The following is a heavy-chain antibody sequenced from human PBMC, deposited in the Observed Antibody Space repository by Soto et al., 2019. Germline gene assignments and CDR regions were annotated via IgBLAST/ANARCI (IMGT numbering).Heavy chain of an antibody. Sequence: QITLKESGPTLVKPTQTLTLTCTFSGFSLSTSGVGVGWIRQPPGKALEWLALIYWDDDKRYSPSLKSRLTNTKDTPKNQVVLTMTNMYPVDTATYYCALVATLEGYFDYWGQGTLVTVSS. D-gene: IGHD5-12*01. V-gene: IGHV2-5*02. CDR3: ALVATLEGYFDY. J-gene: IGHJ4*02. CDR2: IYWDDDK. CDR1: GFSLSTSGVG.